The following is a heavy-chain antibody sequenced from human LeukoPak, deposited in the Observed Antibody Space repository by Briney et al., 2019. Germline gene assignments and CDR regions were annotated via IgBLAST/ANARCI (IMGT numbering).Heavy chain of an antibody. V-gene: IGHV1-2*04. Sequence: ASVKVSCKASGYTFTGYYMHWVRQAPGQGLEWMGWINPNGGGTNYAQKFQGWVTMTRDTSISTAYMELSRLRSDDTAVYYCARGGSCSSTSCYDRYYGMDVWGKGTTVTVSS. J-gene: IGHJ6*04. CDR2: INPNGGGT. D-gene: IGHD2-2*01. CDR1: GYTFTGYY. CDR3: ARGGSCSSTSCYDRYYGMDV.